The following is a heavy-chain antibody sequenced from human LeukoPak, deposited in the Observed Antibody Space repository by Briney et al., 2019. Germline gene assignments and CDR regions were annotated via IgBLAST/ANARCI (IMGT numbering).Heavy chain of an antibody. J-gene: IGHJ4*02. D-gene: IGHD5-12*01. Sequence: SETLSLTCTVSGGSISSHYWSWIRQPPGKGLEWIGYIHYSGSTNYNPSLKSRVTISVDTSKNQFSLRLSSVTAADTAVYYCARVSGYDWESFYDYWGQGTLVTVSS. CDR3: ARVSGYDWESFYDY. V-gene: IGHV4-59*11. CDR1: GGSISSHY. CDR2: IHYSGST.